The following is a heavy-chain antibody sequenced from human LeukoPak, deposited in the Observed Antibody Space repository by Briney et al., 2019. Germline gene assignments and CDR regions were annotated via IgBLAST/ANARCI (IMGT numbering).Heavy chain of an antibody. D-gene: IGHD1-26*01. CDR1: GFTFDDYA. CDR3: AKDKMELDYGMDV. Sequence: PGRSLRLSCAASGFTFDDYAVHWVRQAPGKGLEWVSGISWNSGSIGYADSVKGRFTISRDNAKNSLYLQMNSLRAEDTALYYCAKDKMELDYGMDVWGQGTTVTVSS. J-gene: IGHJ6*02. CDR2: ISWNSGSI. V-gene: IGHV3-9*01.